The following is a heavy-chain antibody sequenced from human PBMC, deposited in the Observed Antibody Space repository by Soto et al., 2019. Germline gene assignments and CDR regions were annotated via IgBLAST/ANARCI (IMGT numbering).Heavy chain of an antibody. Sequence: GGSLRLSCAASGFTFSSYSMNWVRQAPGKGLEWVSSISSSSSYIYYADSVKGRFTISRDNAKNSLYLQMNSLRAEDTAVYYCARDSEWLYTGEFDYWGQGTLVTVSS. J-gene: IGHJ4*02. D-gene: IGHD7-27*01. CDR2: ISSSSSYI. CDR3: ARDSEWLYTGEFDY. V-gene: IGHV3-21*01. CDR1: GFTFSSYS.